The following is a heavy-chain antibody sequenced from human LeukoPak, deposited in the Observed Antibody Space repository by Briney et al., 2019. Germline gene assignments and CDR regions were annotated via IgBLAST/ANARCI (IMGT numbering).Heavy chain of an antibody. CDR3: AREGGLLWFRGNWFDP. Sequence: SETLSLTCAVYGGSFSGYYWSWIRQPPGKGLEWIGEINHSGSTNYNPSLKSRVTISVGTSKNQFSLKLSSVTAADTAVYYCAREGGLLWFRGNWFDPWGQGTLVTVPS. V-gene: IGHV4-34*01. D-gene: IGHD3-10*01. CDR2: INHSGST. CDR1: GGSFSGYY. J-gene: IGHJ5*02.